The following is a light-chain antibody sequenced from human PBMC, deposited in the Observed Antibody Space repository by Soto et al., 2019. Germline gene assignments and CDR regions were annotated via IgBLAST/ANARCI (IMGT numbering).Light chain of an antibody. V-gene: IGKV3-20*01. CDR3: QQYGSSPPWT. Sequence: EIVLTQSPGTLSLSPGERATLSCRASRSVSSSYLAWYQQKPGQAPRLLIYGASSRATGIPARFRGSGSGTDFTLTISRLEPEDCAVYYCQQYGSSPPWTFGQGTQVEIK. CDR1: RSVSSSY. J-gene: IGKJ1*01. CDR2: GAS.